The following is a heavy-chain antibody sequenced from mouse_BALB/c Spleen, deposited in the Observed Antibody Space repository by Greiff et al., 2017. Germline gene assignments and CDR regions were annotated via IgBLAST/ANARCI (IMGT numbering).Heavy chain of an antibody. Sequence: VQLQQSGAELMKPGASVKISCKATGYTFSSYWIEWVKQRPGHGLEWIGEILPGSGSTNYNEKFKGKATLTADKSSSTAYMQLSSLTSEDSAVYFCARDGNYVGAMDYWGQGTSVTVSS. CDR3: ARDGNYVGAMDY. D-gene: IGHD2-1*01. J-gene: IGHJ4*01. CDR2: ILPGSGST. CDR1: GYTFSSYW. V-gene: IGHV1-9*01.